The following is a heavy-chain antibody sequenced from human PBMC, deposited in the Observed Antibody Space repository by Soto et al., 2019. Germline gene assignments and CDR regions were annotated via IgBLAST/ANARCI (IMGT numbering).Heavy chain of an antibody. V-gene: IGHV3-23*01. J-gene: IGHJ4*02. Sequence: GRSLILFCAASGFTFSSYAMSWVRQAPGQGLEWVSAISGSGGSTYYADSVKGRFTISRDNSKNTLYLQMNSLRAEDTAVYYCGRDRSYSVDYWAQGALVSVSS. CDR2: ISGSGGST. CDR1: GFTFSSYA. CDR3: GRDRSYSVDY. D-gene: IGHD3-10*01.